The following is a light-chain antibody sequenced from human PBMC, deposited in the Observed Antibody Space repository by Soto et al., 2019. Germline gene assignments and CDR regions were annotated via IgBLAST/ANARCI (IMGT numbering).Light chain of an antibody. J-gene: IGKJ5*01. CDR3: QQRSNWPSIT. CDR1: QSVTSY. Sequence: EIVLTQSPATLSLSPGERATLSCRASQSVTSYLAWYQQKPGQAPRLLLYDASNRATGIPARFSGSGSGTDFTLTLSSLEPEDFAVYYCQQRSNWPSITFGQGTRLEIK. V-gene: IGKV3-11*01. CDR2: DAS.